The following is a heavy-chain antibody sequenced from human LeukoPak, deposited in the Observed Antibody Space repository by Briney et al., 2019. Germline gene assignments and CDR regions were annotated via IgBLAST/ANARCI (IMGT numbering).Heavy chain of an antibody. CDR2: ISSSGSTI. J-gene: IGHJ4*02. V-gene: IGHV3-48*03. D-gene: IGHD3-3*01. CDR1: GFTVGSNY. CDR3: ALYDFWSGYSPDY. Sequence: GGSLRLSCAVSGFTVGSNYMSWVRQAPGKGLEWVSYISSSGSTIYYADSVKGRFTISRDNAKNSLYLQMNSLSAEDTAVYYCALYDFWSGYSPDYWGQGTLVTVSS.